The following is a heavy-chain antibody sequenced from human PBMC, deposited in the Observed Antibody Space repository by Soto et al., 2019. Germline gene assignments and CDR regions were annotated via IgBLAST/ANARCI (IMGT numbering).Heavy chain of an antibody. J-gene: IGHJ6*02. CDR3: ARGEAVANDYYYGMDV. V-gene: IGHV1-69*13. CDR2: IIPIFGTA. CDR1: GGTFSSYA. Sequence: ASVKVSCKASGGTFSSYAISWVRQAPGQGLEWMGGIIPIFGTANYAQKFQGRVTITADESTSTAYMELSSLRSEDTAVYYCARGEAVANDYYYGMDVWGQGTTVTVSS. D-gene: IGHD6-19*01.